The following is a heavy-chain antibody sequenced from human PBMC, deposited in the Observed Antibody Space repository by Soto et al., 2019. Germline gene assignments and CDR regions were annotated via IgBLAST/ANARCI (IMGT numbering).Heavy chain of an antibody. CDR2: IYYSGST. Sequence: ESLSLTGPVSGASISSYYWSWIRQPPGKGLEWIGYIYYSGSTNYNPSLKSRVTISVDTSKNQFSLKLSSVTAADTAVYYCARVAGRELLDYWGQGTLVTVYS. CDR1: GASISSYY. D-gene: IGHD1-26*01. V-gene: IGHV4-59*01. J-gene: IGHJ4*02. CDR3: ARVAGRELLDY.